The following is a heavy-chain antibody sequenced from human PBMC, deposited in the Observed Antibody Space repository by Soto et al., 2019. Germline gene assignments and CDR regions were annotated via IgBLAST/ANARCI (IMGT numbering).Heavy chain of an antibody. V-gene: IGHV4-31*03. CDR1: GGSISSGGYY. CDR3: ARVTQGEYCSSTSCYPITPNFDY. Sequence: PSETLSLTCTVSGGSISSGGYYWSWIRQHPGKGLEWIVYIYYSGSTYYNPSLKSRVTISVDTSKNQFSLKLSSVTAADTAVYYCARVTQGEYCSSTSCYPITPNFDYWGQGTLVTVSS. CDR2: IYYSGST. D-gene: IGHD2-2*01. J-gene: IGHJ4*02.